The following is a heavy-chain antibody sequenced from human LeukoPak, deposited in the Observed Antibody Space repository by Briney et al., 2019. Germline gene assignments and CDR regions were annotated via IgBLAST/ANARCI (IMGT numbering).Heavy chain of an antibody. V-gene: IGHV3-33*01. CDR3: ARDTGYSSGWPLDY. CDR2: IWYDGSNT. Sequence: GGSLRLSCAASGCTFSSYGMHWVRQAPGKGLEWVAVIWYDGSNTYYADSVKGRFTISRDNSQNTLYLQMNCLRAEDTAVYYCARDTGYSSGWPLDYWGQGTLVTVSS. CDR1: GCTFSSYG. J-gene: IGHJ4*02. D-gene: IGHD6-19*01.